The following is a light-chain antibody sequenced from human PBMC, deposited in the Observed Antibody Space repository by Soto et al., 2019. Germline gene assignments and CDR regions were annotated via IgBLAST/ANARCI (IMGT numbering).Light chain of an antibody. CDR2: DVS. J-gene: IGLJ3*02. V-gene: IGLV2-11*01. CDR3: CSYAGSHSWV. Sequence: QSVLTQPRSVSGSPGQSVTISCTGTSSDVGGYNYVSWYQQHPGKAPKLIINDVSKRPSGVPDRFAGSKSGNTASLTISGLRAEDEADYYCCSYAGSHSWVFGGGTKLTVL. CDR1: SSDVGGYNY.